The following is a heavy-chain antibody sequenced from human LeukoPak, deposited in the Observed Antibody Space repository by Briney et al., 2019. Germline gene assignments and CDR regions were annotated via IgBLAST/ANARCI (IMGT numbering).Heavy chain of an antibody. Sequence: GGSLRLSCAASGFTFSNYWMSWVRQAPGKGLEWVANIKQDGSEKYYVDSVKGRFTISRDNAKNSLSLQMNSLRAEDTAMFYCVRGGGGGYDPFGYWGQGTLVTVSS. CDR2: IKQDGSEK. CDR1: GFTFSNYW. V-gene: IGHV3-7*01. J-gene: IGHJ4*02. CDR3: VRGGGGGYDPFGY. D-gene: IGHD5-12*01.